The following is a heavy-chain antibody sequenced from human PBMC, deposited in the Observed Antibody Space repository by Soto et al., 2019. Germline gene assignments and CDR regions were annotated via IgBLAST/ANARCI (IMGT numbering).Heavy chain of an antibody. D-gene: IGHD2-2*01. V-gene: IGHV5-51*03. Sequence: GESLKISCKASGYTFTRYWIAWVRQMPGKGLEWMGIIYPGDSGTKYSPSFQGQVTISADNSITTAYLQWSSLTASDTAKYYCARMPSAVTISHYGMDVWGQGTTVTVSS. CDR1: GYTFTRYW. CDR2: IYPGDSGT. J-gene: IGHJ6*02. CDR3: ARMPSAVTISHYGMDV.